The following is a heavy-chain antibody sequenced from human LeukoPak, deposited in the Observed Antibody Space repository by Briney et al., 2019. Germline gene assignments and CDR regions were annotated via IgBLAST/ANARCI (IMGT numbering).Heavy chain of an antibody. CDR2: ISRSGSAI. J-gene: IGHJ1*01. CDR3: ARTYYQYFQH. CDR1: GFTFSSYE. D-gene: IGHD3-22*01. Sequence: GGPLRLSCAASGFTFSSYEMNWVRQAPGKGLEWVSYISRSGSAIYYADSVKGRFTISRDNAKNSLYLQMNSLRAEDTAVYYCARTYYQYFQHWGQGTLVTVSS. V-gene: IGHV3-48*03.